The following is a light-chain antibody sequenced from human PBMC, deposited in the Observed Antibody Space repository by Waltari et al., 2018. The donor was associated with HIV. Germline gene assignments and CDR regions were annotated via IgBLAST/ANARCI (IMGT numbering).Light chain of an antibody. CDR1: SGNIASHY. V-gene: IGLV6-57*04. CDR3: QSYDSNDPWV. CDR2: EDN. J-gene: IGLJ3*02. Sequence: NFKLTQPLSVSESPGKTVTISCTRSSGNIASHYVQWYQQRPGSAPTTVIYEDNQRPSGVPDRVSGSIDSSSNSASLTISGLKTEDEADYYCQSYDSNDPWVFGGGTKLTVL.